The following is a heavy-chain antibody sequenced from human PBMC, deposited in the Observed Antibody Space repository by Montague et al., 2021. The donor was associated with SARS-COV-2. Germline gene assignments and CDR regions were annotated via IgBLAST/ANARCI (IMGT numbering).Heavy chain of an antibody. CDR2: MYYSGST. J-gene: IGHJ4*02. Sequence: SETLSTCTVSGGSISSYYWSWIRQPPGKGLEWIGYMYYSGSTNYNPSLKSRVTLSVDTSKNQFSLKLSSATAADTAVYYCARDFDYWGQGTLVTVSS. CDR1: GGSISSYY. V-gene: IGHV4-59*13. CDR3: ARDFDY.